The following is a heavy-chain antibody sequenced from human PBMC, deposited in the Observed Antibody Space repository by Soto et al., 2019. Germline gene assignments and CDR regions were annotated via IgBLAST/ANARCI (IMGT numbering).Heavy chain of an antibody. J-gene: IGHJ4*02. V-gene: IGHV3-23*01. Sequence: GGSLRLSCAASGFTFSSYAMTWVRQAPGKGLEWVSGISGSGVSTYYADSVKGRFTISRDNSKNTLYLQMNSLRAEDTALYYRAKGGLADCYWVSASGGQGTLVTVSS. CDR3: AKGGLADCYWVSAS. CDR1: GFTFSSYA. CDR2: ISGSGVST. D-gene: IGHD2-21*02.